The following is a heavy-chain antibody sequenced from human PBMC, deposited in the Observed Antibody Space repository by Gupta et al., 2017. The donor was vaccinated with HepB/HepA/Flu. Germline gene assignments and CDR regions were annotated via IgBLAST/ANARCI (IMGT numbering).Heavy chain of an antibody. Sequence: QVQLVESGGGVVQPGRSLRLSCAASGFTFSSYAMHWVRQAPGKGLEWVAVISYDGSNKYYADSVKGRFTISRDNSKNTLYLQMNSLRAEDTAVYYCARVWDDYYYYGMDVWGQGTTVTVSS. CDR2: ISYDGSNK. CDR1: GFTFSSYA. V-gene: IGHV3-30-3*01. J-gene: IGHJ6*02. CDR3: ARVWDDYYYYGMDV. D-gene: IGHD1-26*01.